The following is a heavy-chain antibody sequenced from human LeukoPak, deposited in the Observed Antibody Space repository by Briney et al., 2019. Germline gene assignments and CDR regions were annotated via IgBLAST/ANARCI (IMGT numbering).Heavy chain of an antibody. V-gene: IGHV1-69*04. J-gene: IGHJ5*02. CDR1: GGTFSSYA. CDR2: IIPILGIA. CDR3: ARSRYFSSRWYWFDP. D-gene: IGHD6-13*01. Sequence: AAVKVSCKASGGTFSSYAISWVRQAPGQGLEWMGRIIPILGIANYAQKFQGRVTITADKSTSTAYMELSSLRSEDTAVYYCARSRYFSSRWYWFDPWGQGTLVTVSS.